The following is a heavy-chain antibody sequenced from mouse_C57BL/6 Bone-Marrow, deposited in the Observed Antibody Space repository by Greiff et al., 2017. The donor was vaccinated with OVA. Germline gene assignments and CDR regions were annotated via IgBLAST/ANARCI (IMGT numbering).Heavy chain of an antibody. J-gene: IGHJ3*01. V-gene: IGHV2-5*01. CDR3: AKIDYDESAY. CDR1: GFSLTSYG. CDR2: IWSGGST. D-gene: IGHD2-4*01. Sequence: VQLQQSGPGLVQPSQSLSITCTVSGFSLTSYGVHWVRQSPGKGLEWLGVIWSGGSTDYNAAFMPRLSITKDNSKSQVFFKMNSLQADDTAIYCCAKIDYDESAYWGQGTLVTVSA.